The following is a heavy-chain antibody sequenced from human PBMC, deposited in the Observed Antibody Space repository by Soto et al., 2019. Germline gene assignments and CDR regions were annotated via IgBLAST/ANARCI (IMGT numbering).Heavy chain of an antibody. J-gene: IGHJ5*02. CDR3: AKEVGLAAAGVWFDP. V-gene: IGHV3-30*18. CDR2: ISYDGSNK. Sequence: PGGSLRLSCAASGFTFSSYGMHWVRQAPGKGLEWVAVISYDGSNKYYADSVKGRFTISRDNSKNTLYLQMNSLRAEDTAVYYCAKEVGLAAAGVWFDPWGQGTLVTVSS. CDR1: GFTFSSYG. D-gene: IGHD6-13*01.